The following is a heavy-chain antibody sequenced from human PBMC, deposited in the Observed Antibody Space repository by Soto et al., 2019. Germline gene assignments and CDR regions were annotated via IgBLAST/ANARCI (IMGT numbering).Heavy chain of an antibody. V-gene: IGHV3-21*01. J-gene: IGHJ4*02. CDR1: GFTFSSYS. CDR3: ARDREATTFFDY. CDR2: ISSSSSYI. D-gene: IGHD5-12*01. Sequence: GGSLRLSCAASGFTFSSYSMNWVRQAPGKGLEWVSSISSSSSYIYYADSVKGRFTISRDNAKNSLYLQMNSLRAEDTAVYYCARDREATTFFDYWGQGTLVTVSS.